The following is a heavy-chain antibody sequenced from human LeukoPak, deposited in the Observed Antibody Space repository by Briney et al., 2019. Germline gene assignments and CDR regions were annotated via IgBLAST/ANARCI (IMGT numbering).Heavy chain of an antibody. V-gene: IGHV4-30-4*01. Sequence: PSETLSLTCTVSGGSISSGDYYWSWIRQPPGKGLEWIGYIYYSGSTYYNPSLKSRVTISVDTSKNQFSLKLSSVTAADTAVYYCARGSMGALFDYWGQGTLVTVSS. CDR3: ARGSMGALFDY. J-gene: IGHJ4*02. CDR2: IYYSGST. CDR1: GGSISSGDYY. D-gene: IGHD1-26*01.